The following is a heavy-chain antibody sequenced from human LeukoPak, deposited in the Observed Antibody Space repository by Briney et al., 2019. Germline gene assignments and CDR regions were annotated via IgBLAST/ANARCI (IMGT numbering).Heavy chain of an antibody. Sequence: GSLRLSCAASGFTFSSYAMSWIRQPPGKGLEWIGYIYYSGSTNYNPSLKSRVTISVDTSKNQFSLKLSSVTAADTAVYYCARDPDYMSGMDVWGQGTTVTVSS. CDR3: ARDPDYMSGMDV. D-gene: IGHD4-11*01. V-gene: IGHV4-59*01. J-gene: IGHJ6*02. CDR1: GFTFSSYA. CDR2: IYYSGST.